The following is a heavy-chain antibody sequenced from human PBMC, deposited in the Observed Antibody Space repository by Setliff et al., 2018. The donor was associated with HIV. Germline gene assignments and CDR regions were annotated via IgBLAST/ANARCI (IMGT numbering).Heavy chain of an antibody. V-gene: IGHV1-69*05. J-gene: IGHJ6*03. CDR1: GGTFSSYA. CDR2: IIPIFGTA. CDR3: ARDSSNRNYYHYYYMDV. D-gene: IGHD6-13*01. Sequence: SVKVSCKASGGTFSSYAIGWVRQAPGQGLEWMGGIIPIFGTANYAQKFQGRVTITTDESTSTAYMELSSLRSEDTAVYYCARDSSNRNYYHYYYMDVWGKGTTVTVSS.